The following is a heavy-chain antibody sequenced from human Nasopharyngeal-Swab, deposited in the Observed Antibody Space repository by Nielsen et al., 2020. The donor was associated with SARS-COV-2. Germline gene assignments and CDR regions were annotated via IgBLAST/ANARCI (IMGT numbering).Heavy chain of an antibody. Sequence: GGSLRLSCAASGFSVSSNYMSWVRQAPGKGMGWVSVIYSGGSTYYADSVKGRFTISRDNSKNTLYLQMNSLRAEDTAVYYCARDGLGRGTAEEVGHYYYYGMDVWGQGTTVTVSS. CDR2: IYSGGST. CDR1: GFSVSSNY. J-gene: IGHJ6*02. V-gene: IGHV3-53*01. CDR3: ARDGLGRGTAEEVGHYYYYGMDV. D-gene: IGHD1-1*01.